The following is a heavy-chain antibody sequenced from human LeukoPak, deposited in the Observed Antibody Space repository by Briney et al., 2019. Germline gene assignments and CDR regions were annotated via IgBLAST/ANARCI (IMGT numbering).Heavy chain of an antibody. CDR3: ARPFIAAAGDFDY. V-gene: IGHV5-51*01. CDR1: GYSFTTYW. J-gene: IGHJ4*02. D-gene: IGHD6-13*01. CDR2: IYPGDSDT. Sequence: GESLKISCKASGYSFTTYWIAWVRQMPGKGLEWMGMIYPGDSDTRYSPSFQGQITISVDKSISIAYLQWSSLKASDTAMYYCARPFIAAAGDFDYWGQGTLVTVSS.